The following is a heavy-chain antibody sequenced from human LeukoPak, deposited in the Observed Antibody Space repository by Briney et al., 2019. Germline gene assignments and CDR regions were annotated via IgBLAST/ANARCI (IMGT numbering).Heavy chain of an antibody. Sequence: GASVKVSCKASGYTFTGYYMHWVRQAPGQGLEWMGWINPNSGGTNYAQKFQGRVTMTRDTSISTAYMELSRLRSDDTAVYYCARGTLIQYSYGPYVYWGQGTLVTVSS. CDR3: ARGTLIQYSYGPYVY. CDR1: GYTFTGYY. D-gene: IGHD5-18*01. CDR2: INPNSGGT. J-gene: IGHJ4*02. V-gene: IGHV1-2*02.